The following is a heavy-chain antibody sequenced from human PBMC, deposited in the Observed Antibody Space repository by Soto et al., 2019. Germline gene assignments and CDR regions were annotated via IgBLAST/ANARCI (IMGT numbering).Heavy chain of an antibody. Sequence: QLQLQESGSGLVKPSQTLVLTCTVSGDSISRDGYSWSWIRQPPGKGLEWIGFIYHSGATYYNTSLKSRVTTSVDKSKNQFSLRLASVTAADTAVYYCAREMSYYFDSWGQGTLVTVSS. CDR3: AREMSYYFDS. CDR2: IYHSGAT. J-gene: IGHJ4*02. CDR1: GDSISRDGYS. V-gene: IGHV4-30-2*01.